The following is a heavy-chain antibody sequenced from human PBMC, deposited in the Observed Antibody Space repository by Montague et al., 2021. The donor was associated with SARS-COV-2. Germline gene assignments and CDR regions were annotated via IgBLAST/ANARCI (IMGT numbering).Heavy chain of an antibody. D-gene: IGHD6-19*01. Sequence: SETLSLTCTVSGGSITSTNYYWAWIRQPPGKGLEWIGSISFSWSTYHNPSLKSRVTMSVDTSMNQFSLRLSTVTAADTALYYCARQNHGGGWYEISFDYWGQGTLVTVSS. CDR1: GGSITSTNYY. CDR2: ISFSWST. V-gene: IGHV4-39*01. CDR3: ARQNHGGGWYEISFDY. J-gene: IGHJ4*02.